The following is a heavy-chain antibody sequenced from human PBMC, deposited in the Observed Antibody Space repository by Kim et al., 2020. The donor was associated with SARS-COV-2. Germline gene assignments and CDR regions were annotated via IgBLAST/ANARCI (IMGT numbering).Heavy chain of an antibody. V-gene: IGHV4-31*03. CDR2: IHCSGSY. J-gene: IGHJ4*01. CDR1: GYSISSGGYY. D-gene: IGHD2-21*02. Sequence: SETLSLTCTVSGYSISSGGYYSSWMRPPRGKLLVWMGNIHCSGSYYNNPSHKSGAVLLVDTTNKQFLLQLSAVAADDTAVYYCASGGKGYGGSDRFDFWG. CDR3: ASGGKGYGGSDRFDF.